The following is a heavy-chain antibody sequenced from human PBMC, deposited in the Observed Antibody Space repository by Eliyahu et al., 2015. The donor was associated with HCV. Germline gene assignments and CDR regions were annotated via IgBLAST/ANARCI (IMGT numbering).Heavy chain of an antibody. D-gene: IGHD2-2*01. Sequence: EVQLVESGGGLVKPGGSLRLSCAASGXTFXXXSMNWVRQAPGKGLEWVSSISSSSSYIYYADSVKGRFTISRDNAKNSLYLQMNSLRAEDTAVYYCARDIFCSSTSCYRAFDIWGQGTMVTVSS. CDR3: ARDIFCSSTSCYRAFDI. CDR2: ISSSSSYI. J-gene: IGHJ3*02. CDR1: GXTFXXXS. V-gene: IGHV3-21*01.